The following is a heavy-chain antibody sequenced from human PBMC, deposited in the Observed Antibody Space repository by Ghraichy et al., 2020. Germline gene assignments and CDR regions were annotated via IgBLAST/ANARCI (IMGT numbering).Heavy chain of an antibody. V-gene: IGHV4-61*01. Sequence: SETLSLTCTVSGGSVSSGSYYWSWIRQPPGKGLEWIGYIYYSGSTNYNPSLKSRVTISVDTSKNQFSLKPSSVTAADTAVYYCAWGSSSLYYYYYGMDVWGQGTTVTVSS. CDR1: GGSVSSGSYY. CDR2: IYYSGST. D-gene: IGHD6-6*01. CDR3: AWGSSSLYYYYYGMDV. J-gene: IGHJ6*02.